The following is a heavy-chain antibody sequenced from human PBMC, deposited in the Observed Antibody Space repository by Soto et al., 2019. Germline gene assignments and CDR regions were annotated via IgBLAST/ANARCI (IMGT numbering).Heavy chain of an antibody. CDR1: GFTFSDYA. D-gene: IGHD6-13*01. J-gene: IGHJ4*02. CDR3: AKDLGSSSWFDAFFDY. Sequence: EVQLLESGGGWVQPGGSLRLSCAASGFTFSDYAVSWVRQAPGKGLEWVSLISSSGGSIYYADSVKGRFTISRDNSQNTLNLPMDSLRAEGQAVYYCAKDLGSSSWFDAFFDYWGQGSRVSVSS. V-gene: IGHV3-23*01. CDR2: ISSSGGSI.